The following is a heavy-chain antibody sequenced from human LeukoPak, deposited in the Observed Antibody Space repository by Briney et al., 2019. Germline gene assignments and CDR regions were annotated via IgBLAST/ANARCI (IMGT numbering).Heavy chain of an antibody. CDR1: GFTFRNYD. CDR3: TRNWYLTSYGMDV. CDR2: IKGDARTT. V-gene: IGHV3-43*02. D-gene: IGHD3-9*01. J-gene: IGHJ6*02. Sequence: GGSLRLSCATSGFTFRNYDVHWVRQAPGKGLEWVSLIKGDARTTYYANSVKGRFTISRDNAKNSLYLQLNSLRVEDTAVYYCTRNWYLTSYGMDVWGQGTTVTVSS.